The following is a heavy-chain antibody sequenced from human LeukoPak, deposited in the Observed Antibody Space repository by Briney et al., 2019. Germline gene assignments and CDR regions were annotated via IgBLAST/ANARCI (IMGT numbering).Heavy chain of an antibody. D-gene: IGHD1-20*01. CDR2: IYYSGST. Sequence: SQTLSLTCTVSGGSISSYYWGWIRQPPGKGLESIAYIYYSGSTNYNPSLKSRVTISVDTSKNQFSLKLSSVTAADTAVYYCARGPEYNWNDWTLDYWGQGTLVTVSS. CDR3: ARGPEYNWNDWTLDY. V-gene: IGHV4-59*01. J-gene: IGHJ4*02. CDR1: GGSISSYY.